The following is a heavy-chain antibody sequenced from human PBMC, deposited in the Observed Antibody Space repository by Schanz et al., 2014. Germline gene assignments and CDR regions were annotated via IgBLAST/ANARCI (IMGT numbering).Heavy chain of an antibody. CDR2: ISANNGNT. V-gene: IGHV1-18*04. D-gene: IGHD3-10*01. CDR1: GYTFTNFY. CDR3: ARAQGVIRLYYGVDV. Sequence: QVQLVQSGAEVKKPGSSVKVSCKASGYTFTNFYIHWVRQAPGQGLEWMGRISANNGNTNKAQKLQGRVTMTTDTSTSTAYMELSSLRSDDAAVYYCARAQGVIRLYYGVDVWGQGTTVTVSS. J-gene: IGHJ6*02.